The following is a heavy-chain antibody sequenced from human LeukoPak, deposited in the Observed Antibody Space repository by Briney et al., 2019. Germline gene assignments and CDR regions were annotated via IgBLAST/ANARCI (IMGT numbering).Heavy chain of an antibody. CDR2: ISYDGSNK. J-gene: IGHJ4*02. Sequence: GGSLRLSCEVSGFTFSSYAMHWVRQAPGKGLEWVAVISYDGSNKYYADSVKGRFTISRDNSKNTLYLQMNSLRAEDTAVYYCARERFDYSYGYQSLLQYWGQGTLVTVSS. CDR3: ARERFDYSYGYQSLLQY. D-gene: IGHD5-18*01. CDR1: GFTFSSYA. V-gene: IGHV3-30*01.